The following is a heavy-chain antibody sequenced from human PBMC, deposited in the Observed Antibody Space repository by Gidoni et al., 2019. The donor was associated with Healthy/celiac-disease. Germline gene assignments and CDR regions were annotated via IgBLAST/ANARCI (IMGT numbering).Heavy chain of an antibody. CDR2: IRSKTYGGTT. D-gene: IGHD4-17*01. CDR3: SRGNYGDYPDFDY. J-gene: IGHJ4*02. V-gene: IGHV3-49*03. Sequence: EVQLVESGGGLVQPGRSLILSCKASGFTFRDYAMSWFRQAPGKGLEWVGFIRSKTYGGTTEHAASVKGRFSISRDDSKTIAYLQMNSLKTEDTAVYYCSRGNYGDYPDFDYWGQGTLVTVSS. CDR1: GFTFRDYA.